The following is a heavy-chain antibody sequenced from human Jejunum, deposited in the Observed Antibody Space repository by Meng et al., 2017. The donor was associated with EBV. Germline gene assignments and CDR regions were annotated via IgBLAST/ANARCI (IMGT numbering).Heavy chain of an antibody. CDR2: ISGSGSTT. D-gene: IGHD2-2*01. J-gene: IGHJ5*02. Sequence: VQVMESGGGLLQPGGSRRLSCAASGFTFSNYAMSWVRQAPGKGLEWVSSISGSGSTTYYADSVKGRFTISRDNSKTTVYLQMNSLRAEDTAMYYCAKESSSSYYWYDPWGQGTLVTVSS. CDR1: GFTFSNYA. V-gene: IGHV3-23*01. CDR3: AKESSSSYYWYDP.